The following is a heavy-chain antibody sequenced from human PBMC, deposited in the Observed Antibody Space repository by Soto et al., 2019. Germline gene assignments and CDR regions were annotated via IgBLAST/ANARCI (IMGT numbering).Heavy chain of an antibody. V-gene: IGHV3-23*01. J-gene: IGHJ6*02. CDR3: VKGYWKGDV. CDR1: GFTFSTYA. D-gene: IGHD1-1*01. CDR2: ISGSGGSI. Sequence: EVQLLEAGGGLVQPGGSLRLSCAASGFTFSTYAMNWVRQAPGNGLEWVSAISGSGGSIHYADSVKGRFTISRDNYKNTPYLQMNSLRDDDTAVYHCVKGYWKGDVWGQWTTVTVSS.